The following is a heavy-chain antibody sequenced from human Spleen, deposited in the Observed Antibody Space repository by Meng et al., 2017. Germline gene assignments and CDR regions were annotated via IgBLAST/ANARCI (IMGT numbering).Heavy chain of an antibody. CDR3: ARSPIDKYDLSALPLDY. CDR2: ITSNSAGT. CDR1: GFSFSTYG. V-gene: IGHV3-23*01. D-gene: IGHD3-22*01. Sequence: GESLKISCAASGFSFSTYGMTWVRQAPGVGLEWVSGITSNSAGTYYADSVRGRFTISRDNSENNVYLQMNSLRAEDTAVYYCARSPIDKYDLSALPLDYWGQGTLVTFSS. J-gene: IGHJ4*02.